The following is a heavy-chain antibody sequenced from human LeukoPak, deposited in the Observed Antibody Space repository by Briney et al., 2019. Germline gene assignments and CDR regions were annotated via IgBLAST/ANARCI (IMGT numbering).Heavy chain of an antibody. CDR1: GFTFSGSA. CDR3: TRLFGNYYDSSEKPLDY. V-gene: IGHV3-73*01. CDR2: IRSKANSYAT. J-gene: IGHJ4*02. Sequence: PGGSLRLSCAASGFTFSGSAMHWVRQASGKGLEWVGRIRSKANSYATAYAASVKGRFTISRDDSKNTAYLQMNSLKTEDTAVYYCTRLFGNYYDSSEKPLDYWGQGTLVTVSS. D-gene: IGHD3-22*01.